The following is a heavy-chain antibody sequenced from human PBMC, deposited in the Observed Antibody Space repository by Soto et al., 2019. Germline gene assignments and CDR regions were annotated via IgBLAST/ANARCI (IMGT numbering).Heavy chain of an antibody. CDR3: AADPILLWFGELEDYYGMDV. J-gene: IGHJ6*02. CDR2: IVVGSGNT. Sequence: SVKVSCKASGFTFTSSAVQWVRQARGQRLEWIGWIVVGSGNTNYAQKFQERVTITRDMSTSTAYMELSSLRSEDTAVYYCAADPILLWFGELEDYYGMDVWGQGTTVTVSS. CDR1: GFTFTSSA. D-gene: IGHD3-10*01. V-gene: IGHV1-58*01.